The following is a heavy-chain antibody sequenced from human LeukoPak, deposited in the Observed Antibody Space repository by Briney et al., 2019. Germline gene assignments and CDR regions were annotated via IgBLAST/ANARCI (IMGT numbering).Heavy chain of an antibody. CDR1: GFTFSSYW. J-gene: IGHJ4*02. V-gene: IGHV3-74*01. D-gene: IGHD3-22*01. CDR2: INSDGSST. Sequence: PGGSLRLSCAASGFTFSSYWMRWVRQAPGKGLVWVSRINSDGSSTSYADSVKGRFTISRDNAKNTLYLQMNSLRAEDTAVYYCARMYYYDSSGYYPFDYWGQGTLVTVSS. CDR3: ARMYYYDSSGYYPFDY.